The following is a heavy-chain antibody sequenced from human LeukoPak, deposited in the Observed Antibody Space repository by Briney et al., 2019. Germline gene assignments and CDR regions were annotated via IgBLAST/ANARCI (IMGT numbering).Heavy chain of an antibody. J-gene: IGHJ6*03. V-gene: IGHV3-21*01. CDR2: ISITSCYI. Sequence: GGSLSLSCAASGFTFSSYSVKGVRQASGRGVEGVSSISITSCYIYYAESVKRQFTITRNNDKNSLYLQMYRLRDEATAVYYCARAGDHYNNYRDYYYYYYMDVWGKGTTVTVSS. CDR3: ARAGDHYNNYRDYYYYYYMDV. CDR1: GFTFSSYS. D-gene: IGHD4-11*01.